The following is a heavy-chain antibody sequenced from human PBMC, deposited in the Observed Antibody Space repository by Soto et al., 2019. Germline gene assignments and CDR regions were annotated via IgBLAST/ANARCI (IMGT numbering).Heavy chain of an antibody. J-gene: IGHJ5*02. Sequence: GGSLRLSCSASGFTLSRYCMNWVRQAPGKGLEWVSSISGSASEIYYADSVKGRFTISRDNAKNSLYLQMNSLRAEDTAVYYCARDRNIATSGDWFDPWGQGALVTVSS. CDR2: ISGSASEI. V-gene: IGHV3-21*01. CDR3: ARDRNIATSGDWFDP. CDR1: GFTLSRYC. D-gene: IGHD6-13*01.